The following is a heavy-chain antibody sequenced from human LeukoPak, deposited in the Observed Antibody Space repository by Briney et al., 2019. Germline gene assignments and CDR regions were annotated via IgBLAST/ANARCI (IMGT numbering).Heavy chain of an antibody. CDR1: GFTFSSYA. CDR3: ARGAEYSYGDYGGY. V-gene: IGHV3-30-3*01. Sequence: QPGGSLRLSCAASGFTFSSYAMHWVRQAPGKGLEWVAVISYDGSNKYYADSVKGRFTISRDNSKNTLYLQMNSLRAEDTAVYYCARGAEYSYGDYGGYWGQGTLVTVSS. D-gene: IGHD4-17*01. CDR2: ISYDGSNK. J-gene: IGHJ4*02.